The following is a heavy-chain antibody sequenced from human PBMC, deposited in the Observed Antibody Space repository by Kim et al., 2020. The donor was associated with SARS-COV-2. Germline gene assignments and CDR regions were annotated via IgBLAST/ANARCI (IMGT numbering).Heavy chain of an antibody. CDR2: IGGSGFST. D-gene: IGHD4-4*01. CDR1: GFTFNTYG. Sequence: GGSLRLSCAASGFTFNTYGMSWVRQAPGKGLEWVSTIGGSGFSTYYADSVKGRFTISRDNSKNTLYLQMNSLRAEDTALYYCAKEPAMTTITFIDFWGQGTLVTISS. V-gene: IGHV3-23*01. J-gene: IGHJ4*02. CDR3: AKEPAMTTITFIDF.